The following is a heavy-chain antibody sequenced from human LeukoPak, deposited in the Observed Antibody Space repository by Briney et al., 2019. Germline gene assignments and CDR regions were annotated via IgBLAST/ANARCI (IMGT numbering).Heavy chain of an antibody. CDR3: ARVRGFGESYYYYMDV. CDR2: INPNSGGT. V-gene: IGHV1-2*02. D-gene: IGHD3-10*01. J-gene: IGHJ6*03. Sequence: GASVKVSCKASGSTFTGYYMHWVRQAPGQGLEWMGWINPNSGGTNYAQKFQGRVTMTRDTSISTAYMELSRLRSDDTAVYYCARVRGFGESYYYYMDVWGKGTTVTVSS. CDR1: GSTFTGYY.